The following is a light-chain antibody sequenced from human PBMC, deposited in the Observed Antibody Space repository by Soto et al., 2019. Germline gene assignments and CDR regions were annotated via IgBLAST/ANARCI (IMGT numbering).Light chain of an antibody. CDR2: GAS. CDR1: QSVSSN. V-gene: IGKV3-15*01. CDR3: QQYNNWQYT. Sequence: EIVMTQSPATLSVSPGERATLSCRASQSVSSNLAWYQQKPGQAPRLLIYGASTRATGIPARFSGSGSGTDFTLTISSLQSEDFADYYCQQYNNWQYTFGQGTKLEIK. J-gene: IGKJ2*01.